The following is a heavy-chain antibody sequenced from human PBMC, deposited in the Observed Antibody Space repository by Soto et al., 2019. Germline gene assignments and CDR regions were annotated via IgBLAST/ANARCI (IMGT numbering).Heavy chain of an antibody. D-gene: IGHD6-13*01. V-gene: IGHV4-31*01. CDR3: ARYSTRLIDP. CDR1: GGSISSGGDY. J-gene: IGHJ5*02. Sequence: SETLSLTCTVSGGSISSGGDYLSWIRQHPGKGLEWIGYIYYSGSTNYNPSLKSPVTISIDKSNNQFSSELSSVTVTDTAVYYCARYSTRLIDPWSQGTLVTVSS. CDR2: IYYSGST.